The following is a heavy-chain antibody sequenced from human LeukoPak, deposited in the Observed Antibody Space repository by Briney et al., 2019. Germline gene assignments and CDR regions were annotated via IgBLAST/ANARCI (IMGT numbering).Heavy chain of an antibody. J-gene: IGHJ4*02. CDR2: ISSSSSYI. CDR3: ARGRWFENYYFGY. CDR1: GFTFSSYS. V-gene: IGHV3-21*01. D-gene: IGHD3-10*01. Sequence: GGSLRLSCAASGFTFSSYSMNWVRQAPGKGLEWVSSISSSSSYIYYADSVKGRFTISRDNAKNSLYLQMNSLRAEDTAVYYCARGRWFENYYFGYWGQGTLVTVSS.